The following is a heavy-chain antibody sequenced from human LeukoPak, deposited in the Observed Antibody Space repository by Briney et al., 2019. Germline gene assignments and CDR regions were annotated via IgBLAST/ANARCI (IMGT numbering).Heavy chain of an antibody. CDR3: ARPHRDSSGWRDAFDI. Sequence: SETLSLTCTVSGAPISSYYWSWIRQPPGKGLEWIGYISYSGSTNYNPSLKSRVTISADTSKNQVSLTLSSVTAADTAVYYCARPHRDSSGWRDAFDIWGQGTMVTVSS. J-gene: IGHJ3*02. V-gene: IGHV4-59*08. CDR1: GAPISSYY. D-gene: IGHD6-19*01. CDR2: ISYSGST.